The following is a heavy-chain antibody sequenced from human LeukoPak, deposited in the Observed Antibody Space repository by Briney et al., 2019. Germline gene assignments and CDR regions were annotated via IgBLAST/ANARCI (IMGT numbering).Heavy chain of an antibody. D-gene: IGHD1-14*01. V-gene: IGHV3-33*01. CDR3: ARDLNREDFDY. CDR1: GFSFSSYD. CDR2: IWFDGSAK. J-gene: IGHJ4*02. Sequence: GGSLRLSCAASGFSFSSYDMHWVCQAPGKGLEWVAIIWFDGSAKYYGDSVKGRFTISRDNSKNTLYLQMNSLRVEDTAVYYCARDLNREDFDYWGQGTLVAVSS.